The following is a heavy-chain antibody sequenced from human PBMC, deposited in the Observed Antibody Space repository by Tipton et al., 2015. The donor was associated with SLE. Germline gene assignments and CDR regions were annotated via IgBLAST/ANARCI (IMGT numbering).Heavy chain of an antibody. D-gene: IGHD2-2*01. CDR2: IIPILGIA. CDR1: GGTFSSYT. V-gene: IGHV1-69*09. J-gene: IGHJ6*02. CDR3: ARGCSGTSCYWDYYGMDV. Sequence: QLVQSGAEVKKPGSSVKVSCKASGGTFSSYTISWVRQAPGQGLEWMGRIIPILGIANYAQKFQGRVTITADKSTSTAYMELSSLRSEDTAVYYCARGCSGTSCYWDYYGMDVWGQGTTVTVSS.